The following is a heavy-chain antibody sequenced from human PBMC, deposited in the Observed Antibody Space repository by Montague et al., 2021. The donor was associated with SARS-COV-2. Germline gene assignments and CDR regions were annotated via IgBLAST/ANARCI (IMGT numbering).Heavy chain of an antibody. Sequence: SETLSLTCAVYGGSFSDHYWTWIRQAPGKGLEWIGEVDHRGSSSYNPSLQSRLTISVDRSKNQFSLRLTSVTAADTAVYYCARGQVTVFGVLIMLPAAGPLDSWGLGTKVTVSS. CDR2: VDHRGSS. CDR1: GGSFSDHY. CDR3: ARGQVTVFGVLIMLPAAGPLDS. D-gene: IGHD3-3*01. V-gene: IGHV4-34*01. J-gene: IGHJ3*02.